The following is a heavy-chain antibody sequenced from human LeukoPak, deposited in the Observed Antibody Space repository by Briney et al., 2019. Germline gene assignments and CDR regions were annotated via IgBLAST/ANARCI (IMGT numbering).Heavy chain of an antibody. CDR2: ISGSGGST. D-gene: IGHD2-15*01. CDR3: ARDEVVVGVGLYY. V-gene: IGHV3-23*01. J-gene: IGHJ4*02. CDR1: GFTFSSYA. Sequence: GGSLRLSCAASGFTFSSYAMSWVRQAPGKGLEGVSAISGSGGSTYYADSAKGRFTISRDNSKNTLYLQMNSLRAEDTAVYYCARDEVVVGVGLYYWGQGTLVTVSS.